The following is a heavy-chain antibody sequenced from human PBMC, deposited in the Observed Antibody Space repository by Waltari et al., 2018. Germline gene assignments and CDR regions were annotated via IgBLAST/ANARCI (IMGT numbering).Heavy chain of an antibody. Sequence: QITLKESGPTLVTPTQTLTLTCTFSGFSLSSSGVGVGWIRQPPGKALENLALIYWNDDKYYSPSLKSRLSITKDTSKNQVMFTMTNMDPVDTGTYFCAQKSRSAYTYDLWGQGTLVTVSS. D-gene: IGHD2-2*01. CDR1: GFSLSSSGVG. CDR2: IYWNDDK. V-gene: IGHV2-5*01. CDR3: AQKSRSAYTYDL. J-gene: IGHJ4*02.